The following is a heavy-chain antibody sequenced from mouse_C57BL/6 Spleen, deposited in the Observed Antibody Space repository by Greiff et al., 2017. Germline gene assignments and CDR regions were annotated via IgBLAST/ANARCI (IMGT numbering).Heavy chain of an antibody. D-gene: IGHD2-4*01. CDR2: IDPSDSYT. CDR3: ARGEDYDAY. V-gene: IGHV1-50*01. Sequence: QVQLQQSGAELVKPGASVKLSCKASGYTFTSYWMQWVKQRPGQGLEWIGEIDPSDSYTNYNQKFKGKATLTVDTSSSTAYMQLSSLTSEDSAVYYCARGEDYDAYWGQGTTLTVSS. J-gene: IGHJ2*01. CDR1: GYTFTSYW.